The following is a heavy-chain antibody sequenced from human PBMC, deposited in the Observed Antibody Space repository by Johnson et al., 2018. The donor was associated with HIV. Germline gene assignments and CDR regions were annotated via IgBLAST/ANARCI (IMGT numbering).Heavy chain of an antibody. CDR3: ARDGRKLTYYYDSSGYDDAFDI. CDR2: INDGGSEK. V-gene: IGHV3-7*04. D-gene: IGHD3-22*01. J-gene: IGHJ3*02. Sequence: EVQLVESGGGVVQPGGSLRLSCAASGFTFRSYWMSWVRQAPGKGLEWVANINDGGSEKYYVDTVKGRFTVSRDNAKNSLYLQMNSLIAEDTAVYYCARDGRKLTYYYDSSGYDDAFDIWGQGTMVTVSS. CDR1: GFTFRSYW.